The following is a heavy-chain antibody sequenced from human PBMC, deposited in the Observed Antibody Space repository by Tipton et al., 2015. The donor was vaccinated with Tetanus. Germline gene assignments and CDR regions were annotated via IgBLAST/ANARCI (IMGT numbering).Heavy chain of an antibody. CDR2: MNPNSGNT. CDR1: GYTFTSYD. J-gene: IGHJ5*02. V-gene: IGHV1-8*01. D-gene: IGHD6-19*01. CDR3: ARVFIAVAGHNWFDP. Sequence: QSGPEVKKPGASVKVSCRASGYTFTSYDINWVRQATGQGLEWMGWMNPNSGNTGYAQKFQGRVTMTRNTSISTAYMKLSSLRSEDTAVYYCARVFIAVAGHNWFDPWGQGTLVAVSS.